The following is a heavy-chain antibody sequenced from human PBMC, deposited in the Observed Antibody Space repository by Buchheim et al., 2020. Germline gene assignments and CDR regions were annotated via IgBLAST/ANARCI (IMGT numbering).Heavy chain of an antibody. J-gene: IGHJ6*02. CDR2: FYNSGST. CDR3: AREFYYGMDV. Sequence: QVQLQESGPGLVKSSETLSLTCTVSGGSISGYYWSWIRQPPGKGLEGVGYFYNSGSTNYNPSLKRRVTISVDTSKKQFYLKLSSVTAADTAVYFCAREFYYGMDVWGQGTT. V-gene: IGHV4-59*01. CDR1: GGSISGYY.